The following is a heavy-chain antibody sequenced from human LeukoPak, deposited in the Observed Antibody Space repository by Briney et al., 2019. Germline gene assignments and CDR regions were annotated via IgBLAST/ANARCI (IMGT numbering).Heavy chain of an antibody. Sequence: PSETLSLTCAVYGGSFSGYYWSWIRQPPGRGLEWIGEIYHSGSTNYNPSLKSRVTISVDKSKNQFSLKLSSVTAADTAVYYCARRYSSFDYWGQGTLVTVSS. CDR3: ARRYSSFDY. V-gene: IGHV4-34*01. CDR2: IYHSGST. CDR1: GGSFSGYY. D-gene: IGHD6-13*01. J-gene: IGHJ4*02.